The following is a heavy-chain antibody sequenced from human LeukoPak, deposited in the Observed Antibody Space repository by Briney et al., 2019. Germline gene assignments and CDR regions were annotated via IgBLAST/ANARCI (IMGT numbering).Heavy chain of an antibody. V-gene: IGHV3-74*01. CDR1: GFTFSSYW. CDR3: ARDSASYYHDY. J-gene: IGHJ4*02. D-gene: IGHD3-10*01. Sequence: SGGSLRLSCAASGFTFSSYWMHWVRQAPGKGLVWVSRIKSDGSSTNYADSVKGRFTISRDNPKNTLYLQMNSLRADDTAVYYCARDSASYYHDYWGQGTLVTVSS. CDR2: IKSDGSST.